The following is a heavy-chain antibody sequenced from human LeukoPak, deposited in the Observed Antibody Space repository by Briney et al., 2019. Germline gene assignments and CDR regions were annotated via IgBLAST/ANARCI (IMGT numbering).Heavy chain of an antibody. CDR2: IYPGDSDT. Sequence: GESLKISCKGSGYGFTSYWIGWVRQMPGKGLEWMGIIYPGDSDTRHSPSFQGQVTISADKSISTAYLQWSSLKASDTAMYYCASPPPTQYSSGWGGYYYGMDVWGQGTTVTVSS. D-gene: IGHD6-19*01. CDR1: GYGFTSYW. CDR3: ASPPPTQYSSGWGGYYYGMDV. V-gene: IGHV5-51*01. J-gene: IGHJ6*02.